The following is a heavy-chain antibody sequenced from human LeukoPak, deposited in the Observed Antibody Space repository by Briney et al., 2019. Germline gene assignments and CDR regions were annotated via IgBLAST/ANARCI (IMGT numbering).Heavy chain of an antibody. CDR1: GGSFSGYY. V-gene: IGHV4-34*01. CDR2: INHSGST. CDR3: ARRAPGYQNIVVVTGQESWFDP. D-gene: IGHD2-21*02. J-gene: IGHJ5*02. Sequence: PSETLSLTCAVYGGSFSGYYWSWIRQPPGKGLEWIEEINHSGSTNYNPSLKSRVTISVDTSKNQFSLKLSSVTAADTAVYYCARRAPGYQNIVVVTGQESWFDPWGQGTLVTVSS.